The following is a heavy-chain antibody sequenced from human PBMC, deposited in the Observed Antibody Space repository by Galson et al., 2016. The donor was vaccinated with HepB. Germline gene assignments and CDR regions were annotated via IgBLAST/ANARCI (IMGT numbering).Heavy chain of an antibody. CDR3: AKDLSWGIAAAGYYYYYYGMDV. D-gene: IGHD6-13*01. CDR2: ISGSGVST. J-gene: IGHJ6*02. Sequence: SLRLSCAASGFTFNSYNMNWVRQAPGKGLEWVSAISGSGVSTFYADSVKGRFTISRDNSKNTLYLQMNSLRAEDTAVYYCAKDLSWGIAAAGYYYYYYGMDVWGQGTLVTVSS. CDR1: GFTFNSYN. V-gene: IGHV3-23*01.